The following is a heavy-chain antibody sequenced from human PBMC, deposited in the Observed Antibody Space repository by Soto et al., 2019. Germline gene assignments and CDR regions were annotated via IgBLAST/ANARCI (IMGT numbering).Heavy chain of an antibody. V-gene: IGHV4-30-2*01. J-gene: IGHJ4*02. CDR2: IYHSVST. CDR1: GGTISSGGFS. CDR3: ARVPDY. Sequence: PSLTQPLTNAVSGGTISSGGFSWGWIRQPPGKGLEWIGYIYHSVSTYYNPSLKSRVTISVDRSKNQFSLRLSSVTAADTAVYYCARVPDYWGQGTLVTVSS.